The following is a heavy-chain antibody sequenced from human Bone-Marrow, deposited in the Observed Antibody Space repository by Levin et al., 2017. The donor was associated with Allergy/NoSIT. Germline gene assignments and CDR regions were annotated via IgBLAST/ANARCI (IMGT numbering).Heavy chain of an antibody. Sequence: GGSLRLSCAASGFTFSSYGMHWVRQAPGKGLEWVAVISYDGSNKYYADSVKGRFTISRDNSKNTLYLQMNSLRAEDTAVYYCAKDNRDPLNSGSYVFDYWGQGTLVTVSS. CDR2: ISYDGSNK. CDR3: AKDNRDPLNSGSYVFDY. CDR1: GFTFSSYG. V-gene: IGHV3-30*18. J-gene: IGHJ4*02. D-gene: IGHD1-26*01.